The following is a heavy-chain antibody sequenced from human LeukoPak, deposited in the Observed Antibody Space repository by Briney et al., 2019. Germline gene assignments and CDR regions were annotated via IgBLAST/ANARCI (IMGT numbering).Heavy chain of an antibody. CDR2: MHYSGIT. D-gene: IGHD2-15*01. V-gene: IGHV4-39*01. CDR1: GCSINISAYY. J-gene: IGHJ6*02. Sequence: KPSETLSLTCTVSGCSINISAYYWGWIRQPPGKGLEWIGRMHYSGITDYNPSLKSRVTISVDTSKNQFSLKVNSVTAADTAVYYCARLYCSGGSCYSGLGAMDVWGQGTTVTVSS. CDR3: ARLYCSGGSCYSGLGAMDV.